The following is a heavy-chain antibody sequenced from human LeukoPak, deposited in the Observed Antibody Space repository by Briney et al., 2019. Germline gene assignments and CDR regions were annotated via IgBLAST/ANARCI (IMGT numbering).Heavy chain of an antibody. J-gene: IGHJ4*02. CDR2: TRNKANGYTT. Sequence: GGSLRLSCAASGFTFTSYSMSRVRQAPGKGLEWVGRTRNKANGYTTICAASVKGRFTVSRDESKNSLYLQMNSLRTEDTAVYYCARGFRSFDSWGQGTLVTVSS. V-gene: IGHV3-72*01. CDR1: GFTFTSYS. D-gene: IGHD1-14*01. CDR3: ARGFRSFDS.